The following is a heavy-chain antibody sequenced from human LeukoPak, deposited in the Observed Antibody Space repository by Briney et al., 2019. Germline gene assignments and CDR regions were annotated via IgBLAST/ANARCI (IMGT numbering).Heavy chain of an antibody. V-gene: IGHV3-7*01. Sequence: GGSLRLSCAASGFTSSSYWMSWVRRPPGRGLEWVANIKGDGSEKSYVDSMKGRFTISRDNAENSLYLQMNSLRAEDTAVYYCARNYYDYPTRRNAFDMWGQGTMVTVSS. CDR2: IKGDGSEK. CDR3: ARNYYDYPTRRNAFDM. CDR1: GFTSSSYW. D-gene: IGHD3-22*01. J-gene: IGHJ3*02.